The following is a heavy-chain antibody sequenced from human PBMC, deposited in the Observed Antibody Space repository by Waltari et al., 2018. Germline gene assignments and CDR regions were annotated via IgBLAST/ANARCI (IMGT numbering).Heavy chain of an antibody. CDR3: ARHWKKSGYRFDP. CDR1: GCSISSSSYY. CDR2: INYSGSTDYGGST. J-gene: IGHJ5*02. Sequence: QLQLQESGPGLVKPSETLSLTCTVSGCSISSSSYYWGWIRQSPGKGLVWSGNINYSGSTDYGGSTYYNPTLNSRVSRSGDTSKNQFSLKLSSVTAADTAVYYCARHWKKSGYRFDPWGQGTLVTVSS. V-gene: IGHV4-39*01. D-gene: IGHD5-12*01.